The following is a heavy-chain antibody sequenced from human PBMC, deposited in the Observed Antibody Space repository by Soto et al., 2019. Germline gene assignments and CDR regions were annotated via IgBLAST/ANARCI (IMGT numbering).Heavy chain of an antibody. D-gene: IGHD3-16*01. CDR2: TSYDGSGK. J-gene: IGHJ1*01. CDR1: GFTFRSYV. CDR3: ARWATTGGLDV. Sequence: QVQLVESGGGVVQPGTSLRLSCVGSGFTFRSYVIHWVRQAPGKGLEWVALTSYDGSGKYYGDSVRGRFTISRDNSSNTPEMPMDSPRLEDTGLYYCARWATTGGLDVWGQGTLVSVSS. V-gene: IGHV3-30*19.